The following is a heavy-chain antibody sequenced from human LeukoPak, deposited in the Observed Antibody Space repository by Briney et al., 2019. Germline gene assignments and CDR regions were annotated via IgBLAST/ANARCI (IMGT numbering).Heavy chain of an antibody. CDR1: GFTFSDYY. D-gene: IGHD3-22*01. CDR3: AKDAHYYDSSGSFDY. J-gene: IGHJ4*02. CDR2: ISSSGSTI. V-gene: IGHV3-11*01. Sequence: PGGSLRLSCAASGFTFSDYYMSWIRQAPGKGLEWVSYISSSGSTIYYADSVKGRFTISRDNAKNSLYLQMNSLRAEDTALYYCAKDAHYYDSSGSFDYWGQGTLVTVSS.